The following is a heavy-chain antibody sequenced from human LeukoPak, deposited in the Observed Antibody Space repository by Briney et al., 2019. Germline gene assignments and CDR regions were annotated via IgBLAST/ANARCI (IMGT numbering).Heavy chain of an antibody. D-gene: IGHD6-25*01. Sequence: ASVKVSCKASGYTFTSYGISWVRQAPGQGLEWMGWISAYNGNTNYAQKLQGRVTMTTDTSTSTAYMELRSLRSDDTAVYYCATVGRPSGPFYFGYWGQGTLVTVSS. CDR3: ATVGRPSGPFYFGY. V-gene: IGHV1-18*01. CDR1: GYTFTSYG. CDR2: ISAYNGNT. J-gene: IGHJ4*02.